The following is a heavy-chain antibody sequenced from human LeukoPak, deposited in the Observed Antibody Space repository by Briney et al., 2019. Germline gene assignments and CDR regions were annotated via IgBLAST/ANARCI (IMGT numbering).Heavy chain of an antibody. CDR3: ARYPYSTSSWSDP. J-gene: IGHJ5*02. Sequence: GGSLRLSCAASGLTVSSDYMSWVRQAPGKGLEWVSVIYSGGGTYYADSVRGRFTISRDNSKNTLYLQLNSLRAEDTAVYYCARYPYSTSSWSDPWGQGTLVTVSS. CDR2: IYSGGGT. D-gene: IGHD6-6*01. CDR1: GLTVSSDY. V-gene: IGHV3-66*01.